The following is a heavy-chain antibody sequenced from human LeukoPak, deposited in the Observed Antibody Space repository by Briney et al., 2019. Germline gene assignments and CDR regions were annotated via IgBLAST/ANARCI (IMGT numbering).Heavy chain of an antibody. V-gene: IGHV3-23*01. J-gene: IGHJ4*02. CDR3: AKDLRGGRYFDWLLPVDY. D-gene: IGHD3-9*01. CDR1: GFTFSSYG. Sequence: GGTLRLSCAASGFTFSSYGMSWVRQAPGKGLEWVTTISGSGGSTYYADSVKGRFTISRDNSKNTLYLQMNSLRAEDTAVYYCAKDLRGGRYFDWLLPVDYWGQGTLVTVSS. CDR2: ISGSGGST.